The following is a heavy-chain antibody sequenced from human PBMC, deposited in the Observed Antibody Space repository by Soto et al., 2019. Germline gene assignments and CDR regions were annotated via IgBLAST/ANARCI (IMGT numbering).Heavy chain of an antibody. D-gene: IGHD3-10*01. CDR2: ISGSGGST. V-gene: IGHV3-23*01. CDR3: ANDLWFGEDGMDV. Sequence: EVQLLESGGGLVQPGGSLRLSCAASGFTFSSYAMSWVRQAPGKGLEWVSAISGSGGSTYYADSVKGRFTISRDNSKNTLYLQKNSLRAEDTAVYYCANDLWFGEDGMDVWGQGTTVTVSS. J-gene: IGHJ6*02. CDR1: GFTFSSYA.